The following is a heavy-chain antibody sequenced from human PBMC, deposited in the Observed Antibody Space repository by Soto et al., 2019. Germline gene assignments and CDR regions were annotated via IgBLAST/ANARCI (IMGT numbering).Heavy chain of an antibody. Sequence: PGGSLRLSCAASGFTFSSYAMSWVRQAPGKGLEWVSAISGSGGSTYYADSVKGRFTISRDNSKNTLYLQMNSLRAEDTAVYYCARRRLDGRNSSSFDYWGQGTLVTVSS. CDR3: ARRRLDGRNSSSFDY. D-gene: IGHD6-6*01. J-gene: IGHJ4*02. CDR2: ISGSGGST. V-gene: IGHV3-23*01. CDR1: GFTFSSYA.